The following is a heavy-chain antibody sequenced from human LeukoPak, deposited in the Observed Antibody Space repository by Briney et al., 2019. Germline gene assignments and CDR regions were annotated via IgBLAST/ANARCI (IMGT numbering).Heavy chain of an antibody. Sequence: SETLSLTCTVSGGSISSGSYYWSWIRQPAGKGLEWIGRIYTRGTSNYNPSLKSRVTISADTSKNQFSLKLSSVTAADTAVYYCARGYWFYFDYWGQGTLVTVSS. V-gene: IGHV4-61*02. D-gene: IGHD2-8*02. CDR3: ARGYWFYFDY. J-gene: IGHJ4*02. CDR2: IYTRGTS. CDR1: GGSISSGSYY.